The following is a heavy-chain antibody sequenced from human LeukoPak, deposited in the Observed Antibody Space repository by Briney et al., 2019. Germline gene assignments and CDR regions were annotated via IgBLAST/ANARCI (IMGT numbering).Heavy chain of an antibody. CDR1: GFTFDDYA. D-gene: IGHD6-19*01. J-gene: IGHJ4*02. Sequence: GGSLRLSCAASGFTFDDYAMHWVRQAPGKGLEWVSLISGDGGSTYYADSVKGRLTISRDNSKNSLYLQMNSLRTEDTALYYCAKGKEAGTIRSGFDYWGQGTLVTVSS. CDR3: AKGKEAGTIRSGFDY. V-gene: IGHV3-43*02. CDR2: ISGDGGST.